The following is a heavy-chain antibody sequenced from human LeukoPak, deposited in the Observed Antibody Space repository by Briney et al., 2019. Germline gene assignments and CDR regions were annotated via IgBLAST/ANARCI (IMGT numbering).Heavy chain of an antibody. CDR1: GFTFSADS. D-gene: IGHD1-14*01. CDR2: ISRSGSTT. V-gene: IGHV3-48*02. CDR3: ARDRPGKYYSAS. J-gene: IGHJ4*02. Sequence: GGSLRLSCVGSGFTFSADSMNWVRQAPDKGLEWISYISRSGSTTYYGDSVKGRSTISRDNAKNSVFLQLNSLRDEDTAVYFCARDRPGKYYSASWGQGALVIV.